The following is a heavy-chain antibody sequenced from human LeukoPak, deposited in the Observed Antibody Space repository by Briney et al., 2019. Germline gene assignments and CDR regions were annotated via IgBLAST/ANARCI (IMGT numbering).Heavy chain of an antibody. CDR1: GFTFSSYS. CDR3: AKDHYVSGRYDAFDI. Sequence: GGSLRLSCAASGFTFSSYSMNWVRQAPGKGLEWVSYISSSSSTIYYADSVKGRFTISRDNAKNSLYLQMNSLRAEDTAVYYCAKDHYVSGRYDAFDIWGQGTMVTVSS. J-gene: IGHJ3*02. CDR2: ISSSSSTI. V-gene: IGHV3-48*01. D-gene: IGHD3-10*01.